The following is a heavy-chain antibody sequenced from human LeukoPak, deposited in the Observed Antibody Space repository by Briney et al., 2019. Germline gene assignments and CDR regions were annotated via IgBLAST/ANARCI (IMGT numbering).Heavy chain of an antibody. Sequence: PGGSLRLSCAASGFTFSSYGMSWVRQAPGKGLEWVANIKQDGSEKYYVDSVKGRFTISRDNAKNSLYLQMNSLRAEDTAVYYCASHYYDSSGYGIFAFDIWGQGTMVTVSS. J-gene: IGHJ3*02. CDR3: ASHYYDSSGYGIFAFDI. CDR2: IKQDGSEK. D-gene: IGHD3-22*01. V-gene: IGHV3-7*01. CDR1: GFTFSSYG.